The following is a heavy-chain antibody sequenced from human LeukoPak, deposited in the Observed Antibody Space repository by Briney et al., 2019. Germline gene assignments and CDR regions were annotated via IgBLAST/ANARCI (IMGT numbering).Heavy chain of an antibody. V-gene: IGHV3-74*01. D-gene: IGHD6-6*01. CDR1: GFTFSSYW. J-gene: IGHJ4*02. CDR3: ASRSSSSSVDY. Sequence: PGGSLRLSCAASGFTFSSYWMHWVRQAPGKGLVWVSRINSDGSSTSYADSVKGRFTISRDTAKNTLYLQMNSLRAEDTAVYYCASRSSSSSVDYWGQGTLVTVSS. CDR2: INSDGSST.